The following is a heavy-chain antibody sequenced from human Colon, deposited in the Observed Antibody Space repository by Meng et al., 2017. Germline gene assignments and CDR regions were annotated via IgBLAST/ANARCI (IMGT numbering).Heavy chain of an antibody. Sequence: QVLLRQWGAGLLKPSETLSLTCAVYGGSFSNYYLAWIRQPPGKGLEWIGEIHPSGSSYYSPSLQSRVTITLDTSKNQFSLTLSSLTAADTAVYYCARGVDWAKSGNFWGQRTLVTVSS. D-gene: IGHD3-9*01. J-gene: IGHJ4*02. V-gene: IGHV4-34*01. CDR2: IHPSGSS. CDR3: ARGVDWAKSGNF. CDR1: GGSFSNYY.